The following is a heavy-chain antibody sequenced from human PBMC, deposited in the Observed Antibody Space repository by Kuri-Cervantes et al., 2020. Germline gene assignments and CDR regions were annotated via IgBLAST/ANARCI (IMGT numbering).Heavy chain of an antibody. D-gene: IGHD6-13*01. V-gene: IGHV1-69*05. J-gene: IGHJ6*03. CDR3: ARGAAATLYYYYYYMDV. CDR1: GGTFSSYA. CDR2: IIPIFGTT. Sequence: ASVKVSCKASGGTFSSYAISWVRQAPGQGLEWMGGIIPIFGTTNYAQKFQGRVTITTDESTSTAYMELSSLRSEDTAVYYCARGAAATLYYYYYYMDVWGKGTTVTVSS.